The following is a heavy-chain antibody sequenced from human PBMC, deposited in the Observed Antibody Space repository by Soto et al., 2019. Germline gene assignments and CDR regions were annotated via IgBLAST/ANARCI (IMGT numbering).Heavy chain of an antibody. J-gene: IGHJ4*02. CDR3: AGASGWKFDY. V-gene: IGHV3-74*01. D-gene: IGHD1-1*01. Sequence: EVQLVESGGGLVQPGGSLRLSWAASGFSFSSYGMHWVRQAPGTGRVWVSRVDADGSGTTYAGSVKGRFSISRDNAKNTVSLQMNNLRAEDTAVYYCAGASGWKFDYWGLGVLVTFSS. CDR1: GFSFSSYG. CDR2: VDADGSGT.